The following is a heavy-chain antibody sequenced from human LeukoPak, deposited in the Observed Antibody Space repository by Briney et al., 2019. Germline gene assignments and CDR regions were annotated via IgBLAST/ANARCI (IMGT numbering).Heavy chain of an antibody. CDR3: ARGYSSGWYYFDY. J-gene: IGHJ4*02. Sequence: GGSLRLSCAASGFTFSSYWMHWVRQAPGKGLAWVSRINSDGSSTSYADSVKGRFTISRDNAKNTLYLQMNSLRAEDTAVYYCARGYSSGWYYFDYWGQGTLVTVSS. V-gene: IGHV3-74*01. CDR1: GFTFSSYW. CDR2: INSDGSST. D-gene: IGHD6-19*01.